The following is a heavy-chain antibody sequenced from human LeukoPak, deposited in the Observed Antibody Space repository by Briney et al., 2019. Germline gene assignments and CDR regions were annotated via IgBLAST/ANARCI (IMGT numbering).Heavy chain of an antibody. V-gene: IGHV3-30-3*01. CDR2: ISYDGSNK. Sequence: GGSLSLSCAACGFTFSSYAMLWVPQAPGKGLEWVAVISYDGSNKYYADSVKGRFTISRDNSKNTLYLQMNRLRAEDTAVYYCARDNDFWSGYYPPGERYGMDVWGQGTTVTVSS. D-gene: IGHD3-3*01. CDR3: ARDNDFWSGYYPPGERYGMDV. CDR1: GFTFSSYA. J-gene: IGHJ6*02.